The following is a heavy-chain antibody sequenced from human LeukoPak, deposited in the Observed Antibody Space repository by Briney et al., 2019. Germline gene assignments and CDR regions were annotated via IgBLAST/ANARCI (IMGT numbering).Heavy chain of an antibody. J-gene: IGHJ4*02. CDR3: ARPKRYSSATPDY. V-gene: IGHV3-21*01. CDR2: ISSSSSYI. Sequence: GGSLRLSCAASGFTFSSYSMNWVRQAPGKGLEWVSSISSSSSYIYYADSVKGRFTISRDNAKNSLYPQMNSLRAEDTAVYYCARPKRYSSATPDYWGQGTLVTVSS. CDR1: GFTFSSYS. D-gene: IGHD6-19*01.